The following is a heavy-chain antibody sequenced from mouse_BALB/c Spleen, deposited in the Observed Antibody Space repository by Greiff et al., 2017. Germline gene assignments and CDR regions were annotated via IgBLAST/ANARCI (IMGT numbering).Heavy chain of an antibody. CDR2: IWAGGST. V-gene: IGHV2-9*02. J-gene: IGHJ3*01. Sequence: QVQLKESGPGLVAPSQSLSITCTVSGFSLTSYGVHWVRQPPGKGLEWLGVIWAGGSTNYNSALMSRLSISKDNSKSQVFLKMNSLQTDDTAMYYCARAGGYDAWFAYWGQGTLVTVSA. D-gene: IGHD2-2*01. CDR3: ARAGGYDAWFAY. CDR1: GFSLTSYG.